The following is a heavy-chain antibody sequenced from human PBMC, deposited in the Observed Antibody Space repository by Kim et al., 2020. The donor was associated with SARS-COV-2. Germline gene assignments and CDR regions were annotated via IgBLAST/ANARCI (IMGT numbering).Heavy chain of an antibody. CDR2: IYYSGST. D-gene: IGHD2-15*01. Sequence: SETLSLTCTVSGGSISSYYWSWIRQPPGKGLEWIGYIYYSGSTNYNPSLKSRVTISVDTSKNQFSLKLSPVTAADTAVYYCARVRVVVAATRYWFDPWGQGTLVTVSS. CDR3: ARVRVVVAATRYWFDP. J-gene: IGHJ5*02. CDR1: GGSISSYY. V-gene: IGHV4-59*01.